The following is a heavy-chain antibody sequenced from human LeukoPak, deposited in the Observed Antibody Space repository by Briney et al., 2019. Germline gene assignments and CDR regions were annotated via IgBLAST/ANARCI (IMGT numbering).Heavy chain of an antibody. Sequence: GGSLRLSCAASGFIFSSYSMNWVRQAPGKGLGWVSAISGSGGSTYYADSVRGRFTISRDNSKNTLYLQMNSLRAEDTAVYYCAKDLYPFIAAAGTLFDYWGQGTLVTVSS. CDR3: AKDLYPFIAAAGTLFDY. D-gene: IGHD6-13*01. J-gene: IGHJ4*02. CDR1: GFIFSSYS. V-gene: IGHV3-23*01. CDR2: ISGSGGST.